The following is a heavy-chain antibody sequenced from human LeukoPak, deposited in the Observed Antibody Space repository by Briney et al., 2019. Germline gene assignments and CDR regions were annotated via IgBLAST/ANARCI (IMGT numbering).Heavy chain of an antibody. V-gene: IGHV3-23*01. CDR2: ITTAGDNS. CDR3: AKFHTVTTSGYYFDY. CDR1: AFTFSAIG. D-gene: IGHD4-17*01. J-gene: IGHJ4*02. Sequence: GGSLSLSCAAYAFTFSAIGMAWARHAQGKGLVWVTVITTAGDNSVNADSVKGRFTISRDNPKNTLYLQMNGRRAEDTAVYYCAKFHTVTTSGYYFDYWGQGTLVSVSS.